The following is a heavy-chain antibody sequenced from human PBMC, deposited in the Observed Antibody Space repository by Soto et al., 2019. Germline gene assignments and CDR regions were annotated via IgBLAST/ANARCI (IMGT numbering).Heavy chain of an antibody. CDR3: ATSFGSGYRAFDY. Sequence: QVQLVQSGAEVKKPGSSLRVSCKASGDTFNFYTINWVRQAPGLGLEWLGRIIPYLSVSNYAQKFQGRVTITENKSTDTAYMEVRSLRSEDTVMYYCATSFGSGYRAFDYWGQGALVTVSS. CDR2: IIPYLSVS. CDR1: GDTFNFYT. V-gene: IGHV1-69*02. D-gene: IGHD3-10*01. J-gene: IGHJ4*02.